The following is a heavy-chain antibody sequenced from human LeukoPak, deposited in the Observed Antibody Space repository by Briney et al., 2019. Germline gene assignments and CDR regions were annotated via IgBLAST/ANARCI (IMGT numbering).Heavy chain of an antibody. CDR2: INHSGST. V-gene: IGHV4-34*01. J-gene: IGHJ4*02. D-gene: IGHD3-22*01. Sequence: SETLSLTCAVYGGSFSGYYWSWIRQPPGKGLEWIGEINHSGSTNYNPSLKSRVTISVDTSKNQFSLKLSSVTAVDTAVHYCARFYYYDSSGYYWVAFDYWGQGTLVTVSS. CDR3: ARFYYYDSSGYYWVAFDY. CDR1: GGSFSGYY.